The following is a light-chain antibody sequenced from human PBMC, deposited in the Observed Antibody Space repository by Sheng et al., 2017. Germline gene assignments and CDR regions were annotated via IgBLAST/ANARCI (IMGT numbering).Light chain of an antibody. V-gene: IGKV1-39*01. J-gene: IGKJ3*01. Sequence: DIQMTQSPSSLSASVGDRVTITCRASQSISSYLNWYQQKPGKAPKLLIYDASSLQSGVPSRFSGSGSGTDFTLTISSLQPEDVATYYCQQSYSSPRVTFGPGTKWISN. CDR1: QSISSY. CDR2: DAS. CDR3: QQSYSSPRVT.